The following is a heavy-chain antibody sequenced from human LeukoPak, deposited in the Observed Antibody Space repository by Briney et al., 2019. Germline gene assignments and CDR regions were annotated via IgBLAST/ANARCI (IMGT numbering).Heavy chain of an antibody. CDR2: ISYDGSNK. Sequence: PGRSLRLSCAASGFTFSSYGMHWVRQAPGKGLEWVAVISYDGSNKYYADSVKGRFTISRDSSKNTLYLQMNSLRAEDTAVYYCAKDRGIVVPAAIGYYYYYYGMDVWGKGTTVTVSS. CDR1: GFTFSSYG. D-gene: IGHD2-2*01. CDR3: AKDRGIVVPAAIGYYYYYYGMDV. V-gene: IGHV3-30*18. J-gene: IGHJ6*04.